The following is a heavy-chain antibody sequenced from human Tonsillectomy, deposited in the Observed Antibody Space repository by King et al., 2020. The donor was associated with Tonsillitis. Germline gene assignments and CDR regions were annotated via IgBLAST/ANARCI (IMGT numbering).Heavy chain of an antibody. Sequence: VQLQESGPGLVKPSETLSLTCAVSVGSIRTYYWSWIRQPPGKGLEWIGYLSYTGSTNYNPSLKSRVTISLDTSKNQFSLKLSSVTAADPAVYYCARPAFNYSYGLDVWGQGTTVTVSS. CDR3: ARPAFNYSYGLDV. D-gene: IGHD3-16*01. V-gene: IGHV4-59*08. J-gene: IGHJ6*01. CDR2: LSYTGST. CDR1: VGSIRTYY.